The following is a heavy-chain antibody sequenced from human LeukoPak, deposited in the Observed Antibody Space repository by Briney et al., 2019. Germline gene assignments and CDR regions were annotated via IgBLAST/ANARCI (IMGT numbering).Heavy chain of an antibody. CDR3: AKGPLKVCPGYMHV. CDR2: ISWDGGDT. V-gene: IGHV3-43*02. Sequence: GGTLRLSCAASGFTFSSYGMSWVRQAPGKGLEWVSHISWDGGDTFYADSVKGRFTISRDNTKNSLYLQMNSLRTEDSALYHCAKGPLKVCPGYMHVGGEKTADPVS. D-gene: IGHD2-2*01. CDR1: GFTFSSYG. J-gene: IGHJ6*03.